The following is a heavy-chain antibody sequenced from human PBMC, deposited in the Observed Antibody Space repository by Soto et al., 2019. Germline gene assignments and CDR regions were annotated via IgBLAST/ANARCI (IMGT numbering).Heavy chain of an antibody. CDR1: GFIFRFYS. CDR2: IGTSGSYI. J-gene: IGHJ4*02. CDR3: ARGSAFIGLDY. D-gene: IGHD1-26*01. V-gene: IGHV3-21*01. Sequence: PVGSLRLSCEISGFIFRFYSMNWLRQAPGKGLEWVSSIGTSGSYIYDTDSVKGRFTISRDNTKDSLYLQMNSLRAEDTAIYYCARGSAFIGLDYWGQGT.